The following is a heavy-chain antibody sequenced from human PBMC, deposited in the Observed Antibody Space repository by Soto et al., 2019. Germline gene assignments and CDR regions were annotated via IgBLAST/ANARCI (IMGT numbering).Heavy chain of an antibody. J-gene: IGHJ6*02. CDR3: ARAYCSSTSCQYYYYYYGMDV. CDR2: ISYDGSNK. V-gene: IGHV3-30-3*01. Sequence: PGGSLRLSCAASGFTFSSYAMHWVRQAPGKGLEWVAVISYDGSNKYYADSVKGRFTISRDNSKNTLYLQMNSLRAEDTAVYYCARAYCSSTSCQYYYYYYGMDVWGQGTTVTVSS. CDR1: GFTFSSYA. D-gene: IGHD2-2*01.